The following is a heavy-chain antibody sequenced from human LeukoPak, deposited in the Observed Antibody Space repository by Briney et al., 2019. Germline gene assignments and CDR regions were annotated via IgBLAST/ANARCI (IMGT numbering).Heavy chain of an antibody. V-gene: IGHV1-18*01. CDR1: GYTFTSYG. CDR2: ISAYNGNT. J-gene: IGHJ4*02. Sequence: ASVKVSCKASGYTFTSYGISWVRQAHGQGLEWMGWISAYNGNTNYAQKLQGRVTMTTDTSTSTAYMELRSLRSDDTAVYYCARVSLIAAARVPPFNYWGQGTLVTVSS. D-gene: IGHD6-13*01. CDR3: ARVSLIAAARVPPFNY.